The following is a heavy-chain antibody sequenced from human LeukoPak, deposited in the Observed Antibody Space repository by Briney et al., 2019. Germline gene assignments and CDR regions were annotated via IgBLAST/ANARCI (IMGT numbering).Heavy chain of an antibody. CDR3: AIRGGSRTS. CDR1: GGSISSSSYH. J-gene: IGHJ5*02. Sequence: SETLSLTCTVSGGSISSSSYHWGWIRQPPGKGLEWIGSIYYSGSTYYNPSLKSRVTISVDTSKNQFSLKLSSVTAADTAVYYCAIRGGSRTSWGQGTLVTVSS. D-gene: IGHD3-10*01. V-gene: IGHV4-39*01. CDR2: IYYSGST.